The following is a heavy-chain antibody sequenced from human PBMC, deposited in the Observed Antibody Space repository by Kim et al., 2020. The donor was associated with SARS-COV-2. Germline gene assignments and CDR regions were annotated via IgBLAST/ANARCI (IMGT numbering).Heavy chain of an antibody. CDR1: GHTFTNYG. J-gene: IGHJ4*02. Sequence: ASVKVSCKASGHTFTNYGISWVRQAPGQGLEWMGWVRNYNDGPNYAQKFQGRVTMIMDTSTDTAYMELRSLRSDDTAMYYCARDQGTKELDSFDSWGQGTLVIVSS. CDR3: ARDQGTKELDSFDS. V-gene: IGHV1-18*01. D-gene: IGHD1-1*01. CDR2: VRNYNDGP.